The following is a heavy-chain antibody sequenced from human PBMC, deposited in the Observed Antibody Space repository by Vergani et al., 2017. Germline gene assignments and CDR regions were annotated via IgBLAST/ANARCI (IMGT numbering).Heavy chain of an antibody. D-gene: IGHD1-14*01. Sequence: QVQLQQWGAGLLKPSETLSLTCAVYGGSFSGYYWSWIRQPPGKGLEWIGYIYYSGSTNYNPSLKSRVTISVDTSKNQFSLKLSSVTAADTAVYYCACTPEPPLFQHWGQGTLVTVSS. CDR3: ACTPEPPLFQH. CDR1: GGSFSGYY. V-gene: IGHV4-34*11. CDR2: IYYSGST. J-gene: IGHJ1*01.